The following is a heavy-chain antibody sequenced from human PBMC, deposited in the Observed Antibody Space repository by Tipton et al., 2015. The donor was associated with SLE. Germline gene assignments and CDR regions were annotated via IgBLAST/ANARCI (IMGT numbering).Heavy chain of an antibody. Sequence: SLRLSCVVSGITFTKYGMHWVRRAPGKGLEWVALIRYDGSKTYYTDSVKGRFTISRDNSKNTLYLLMNSLRAEDTAVYYCAKEAVFNGVYPNWFDSWGPGTLVTVSS. J-gene: IGHJ5*01. D-gene: IGHD4-17*01. CDR3: AKEAVFNGVYPNWFDS. V-gene: IGHV3-30*02. CDR2: IRYDGSKT. CDR1: GITFTKYG.